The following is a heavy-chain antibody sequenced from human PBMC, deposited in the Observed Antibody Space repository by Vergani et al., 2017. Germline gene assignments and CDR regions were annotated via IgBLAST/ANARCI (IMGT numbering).Heavy chain of an antibody. CDR3: ARDFHPGVVWFDP. V-gene: IGHV1-69*01. D-gene: IGHD3-22*01. CDR2: IIPIFGTA. Sequence: QVQLVQSGAEVKKPGASVKVSCKASGYTFTGYYMHWVRQAPGQGLEWMGGIIPIFGTANYAQKFQGRVTITADESTSTAYMELSSLRSEDTAVYYCARDFHPGVVWFDPWGQGTLVTVSS. CDR1: GYTFTGYY. J-gene: IGHJ5*02.